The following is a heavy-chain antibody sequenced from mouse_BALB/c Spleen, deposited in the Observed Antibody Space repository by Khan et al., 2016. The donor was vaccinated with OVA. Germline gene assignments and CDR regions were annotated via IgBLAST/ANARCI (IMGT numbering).Heavy chain of an antibody. V-gene: IGHV9-3-1*01. CDR1: GYTFTKYG. CDR2: INTYTGEP. J-gene: IGHJ4*01. D-gene: IGHD2-14*01. Sequence: QIQLVQSGPELKKPGETVKISCKASGYTFTKYGMNWVKQAPGKGLKWMGWINTYTGEPTYADDFKGRFAFSLETSASTAHLQIKNLKTEDTATYVSARVGYNGTIDYWGQGTTVTVSS. CDR3: ARVGYNGTIDY.